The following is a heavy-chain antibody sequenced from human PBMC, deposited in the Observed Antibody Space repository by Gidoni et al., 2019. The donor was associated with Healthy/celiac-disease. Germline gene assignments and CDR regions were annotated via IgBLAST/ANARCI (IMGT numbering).Heavy chain of an antibody. CDR2: SIPILGIA. D-gene: IGHD6-13*01. Sequence: QVQLVQSGAEVMKPGSSVNVSCKASGGTFSSYTISWVRQAPGQGLEWMGRSIPILGIANYEQKFHSRVTITADKSTSTAYMELRSLRAEDTAVYYCARDRWVSGWFDPWGQGTLVTVSS. CDR1: GGTFSSYT. CDR3: ARDRWVSGWFDP. V-gene: IGHV1-69*08. J-gene: IGHJ5*02.